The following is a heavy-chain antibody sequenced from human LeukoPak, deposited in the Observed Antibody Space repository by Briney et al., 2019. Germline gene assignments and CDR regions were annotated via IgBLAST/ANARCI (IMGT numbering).Heavy chain of an antibody. V-gene: IGHV3-30*18. CDR1: GFTFSSYG. CDR2: ISYDGSNK. CDR3: AKEWELRPDY. D-gene: IGHD1-26*01. J-gene: IGHJ4*02. Sequence: PGRSLRLSCAASGFTFSSYGMHWVRQAPGKGLEWVAVISYDGSNKYYADSVKGRFTISRDNSKNTLYLQMNSLRAEDTAVYYCAKEWELRPDYWGQGTLVTVSS.